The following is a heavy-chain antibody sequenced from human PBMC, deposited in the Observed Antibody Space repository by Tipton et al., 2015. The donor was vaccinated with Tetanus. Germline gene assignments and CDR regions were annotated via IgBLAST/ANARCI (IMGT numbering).Heavy chain of an antibody. J-gene: IGHJ4*02. CDR2: ISGSGGHI. CDR1: GFTFSDYS. Sequence: SLRLSCVGSGFTFSDYSINWVRQAPGRGLEWVTFISGSGGHIYYADSVKGRFTVSRDNAKSSLFLQMDSLRDDDTALYYCVSGAALDYWGQGTLITVSS. D-gene: IGHD6-25*01. V-gene: IGHV3-21*05. CDR3: VSGAALDY.